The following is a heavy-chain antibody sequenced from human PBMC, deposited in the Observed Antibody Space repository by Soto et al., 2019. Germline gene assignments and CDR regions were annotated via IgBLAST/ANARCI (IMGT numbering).Heavy chain of an antibody. D-gene: IGHD3-3*01. J-gene: IGHJ4*02. Sequence: EVQLVESGGGLVQPGGSLRLSCAVSGFTLSNYYMDWVRQAPGKGLEWVGRTRNKASGYSTEYAASVKGRFTISRDESKNSLFLQMNSLKTEDTAVYYCARSGSDYFDCWGQGTLVTVSS. CDR2: TRNKASGYST. CDR3: ARSGSDYFDC. CDR1: GFTLSNYY. V-gene: IGHV3-72*01.